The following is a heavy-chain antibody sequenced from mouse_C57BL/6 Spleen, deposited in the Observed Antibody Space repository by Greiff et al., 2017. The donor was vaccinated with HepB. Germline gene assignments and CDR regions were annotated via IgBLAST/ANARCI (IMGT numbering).Heavy chain of an antibody. J-gene: IGHJ2*01. CDR2: IHPNSGST. V-gene: IGHV1-64*01. CDR1: GYTFTSYW. CDR3: ARPVLIYDGPGFDY. D-gene: IGHD2-3*01. Sequence: QVHVKQPGAELVKPGASVKLSCKASGYTFTSYWMHWVKQRPGQGLEWIGMIHPNSGSTNYNEKFKSKATLTVDKSSSTAYMQLSSLTSEDSAVYYCARPVLIYDGPGFDYWGQGTTLTVSS.